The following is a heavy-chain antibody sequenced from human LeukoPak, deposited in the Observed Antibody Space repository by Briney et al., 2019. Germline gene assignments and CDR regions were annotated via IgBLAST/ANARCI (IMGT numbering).Heavy chain of an antibody. CDR2: TSSSDAGT. V-gene: IGHV3-23*01. CDR3: ARDLGSYSSGWYMGFDY. Sequence: LPGGSLRLSCAASGFTLSTYAMSWVRQTPGKGLEWVAATSSSDAGTYHADSVRGRFTISRDNSKNTLYLQMNSLRAEDTAIYYCARDLGSYSSGWYMGFDYWGQGTLVTVSS. CDR1: GFTLSTYA. J-gene: IGHJ4*02. D-gene: IGHD6-19*01.